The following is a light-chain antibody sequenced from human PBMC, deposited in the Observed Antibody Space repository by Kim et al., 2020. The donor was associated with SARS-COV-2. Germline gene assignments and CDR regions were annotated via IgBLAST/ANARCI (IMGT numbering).Light chain of an antibody. CDR3: QQYGSGRT. Sequence: EIVLTQSPGTLSLSPGERATVSCRASQRVTNNYLAWYQQKPGQAPRLLIYGASSRFTGIPDRFSGSGSGTDFTLIISRLEPEDFAVYYCQQYGSGRTFGQGTKVDIK. CDR2: GAS. CDR1: QRVTNNY. V-gene: IGKV3-20*01. J-gene: IGKJ1*01.